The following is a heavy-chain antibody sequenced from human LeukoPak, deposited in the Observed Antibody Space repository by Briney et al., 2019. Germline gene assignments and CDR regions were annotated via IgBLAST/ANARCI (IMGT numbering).Heavy chain of an antibody. Sequence: GGSLRLSCAASGFTFSSYEMNWVRQAPGKGLEWVSYISSSGSTIYYADSVKGRFTISRDNAKNSLYLQMNSLRAEDTAVYYCASHSVGPTNIFSLWGQGTLVTVSS. V-gene: IGHV3-48*03. CDR2: ISSSGSTI. CDR1: GFTFSSYE. D-gene: IGHD1-26*01. J-gene: IGHJ4*02. CDR3: ASHSVGPTNIFSL.